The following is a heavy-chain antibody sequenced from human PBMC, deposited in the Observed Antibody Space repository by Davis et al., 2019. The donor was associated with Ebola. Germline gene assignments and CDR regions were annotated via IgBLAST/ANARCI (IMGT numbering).Heavy chain of an antibody. CDR3: VPGTWI. J-gene: IGHJ4*02. CDR2: ISSSSSYI. Sequence: PGGSLRLSCVASGLTFTNAWMNWVRQAPGKGLEWVSSISSSSSYIYYADSVKGRFTISRDNAKNSLYLQMNTLRVEDTAIYYCVPGTWIRGQGTLVTVSS. CDR1: GLTFTNAW. D-gene: IGHD5-18*01. V-gene: IGHV3-21*01.